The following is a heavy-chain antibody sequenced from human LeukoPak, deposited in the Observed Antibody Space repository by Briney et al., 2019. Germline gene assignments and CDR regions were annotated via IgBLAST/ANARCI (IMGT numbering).Heavy chain of an antibody. Sequence: SETLSLTCTVSGGSISSSSYYWGWIRQPPGKGLEWIGSIYYSGSTYYNPSLKSRVTISVDTSKNQFSLKLSSVTAADTAVYYCARQPYDSSGYPYYFDYWGQGTLVTVSS. CDR1: GGSISSSSYY. D-gene: IGHD3-22*01. V-gene: IGHV4-39*01. J-gene: IGHJ4*02. CDR2: IYYSGST. CDR3: ARQPYDSSGYPYYFDY.